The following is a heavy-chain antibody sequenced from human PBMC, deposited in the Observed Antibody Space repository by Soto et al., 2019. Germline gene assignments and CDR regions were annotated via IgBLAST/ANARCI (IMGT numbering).Heavy chain of an antibody. V-gene: IGHV3-48*02. D-gene: IGHD6-19*01. CDR1: GFTLTTYS. CDR2: INKNGFTI. Sequence: PGGSLRLSCAVSGFTLTTYSMNWVRQAPGKGLEWISFINKNGFTIYYAVSVKGRFTISRDYAKNSLYLEMGSLRHEDTAVYYCARGAVTGTSLFDYWGLGTLVTVS. J-gene: IGHJ4*02. CDR3: ARGAVTGTSLFDY.